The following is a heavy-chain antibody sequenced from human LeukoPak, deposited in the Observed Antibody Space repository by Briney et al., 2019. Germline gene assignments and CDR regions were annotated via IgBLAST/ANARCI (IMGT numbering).Heavy chain of an antibody. D-gene: IGHD3-10*01. CDR3: ARAYGSPGGGFDP. CDR1: GFTFSSYS. J-gene: IGHJ5*02. Sequence: GGSLRLSCAASGFTFSSYSMNWVRQAPGKGLEWVSSISSSSYIYYADSVKGRFTISRDNAKNSLYLQMNSLRAEDTAVYYCARAYGSPGGGFDPWGQGTLVTVSS. V-gene: IGHV3-21*01. CDR2: ISSSSYI.